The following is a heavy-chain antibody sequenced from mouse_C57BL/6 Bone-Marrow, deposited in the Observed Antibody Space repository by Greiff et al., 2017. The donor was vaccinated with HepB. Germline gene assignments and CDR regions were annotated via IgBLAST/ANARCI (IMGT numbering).Heavy chain of an antibody. D-gene: IGHD2-12*01. CDR2: INPNYGTT. V-gene: IGHV1-39*01. J-gene: IGHJ2*01. Sequence: VQLKESGPELVKPGASVKISCKASGYSFTDYNMNWVKQRNGKSLEWIGVINPNYGTTSYNQKFKGKATLTVDQSSSTAYMQLNSLTSEDSAVYYCAREVTAPYYFDYWGQGTTLTVSS. CDR3: AREVTAPYYFDY. CDR1: GYSFTDYN.